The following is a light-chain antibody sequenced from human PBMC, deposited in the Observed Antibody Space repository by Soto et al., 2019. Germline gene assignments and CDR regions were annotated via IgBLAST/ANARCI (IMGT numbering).Light chain of an antibody. CDR2: GAS. CDR3: HKYDNWPLT. J-gene: IGKJ3*01. CDR1: QSVRDN. V-gene: IGKV3-15*01. Sequence: EIVMTQSPATLSVSPGERATLSCRASQSVRDNLAWYQQKPGQAPGLLIYGASIRATGNPARFSGSGSDTEFTLTISSLQSEDFATSYCHKYDNWPLTFGPGTKVDIK.